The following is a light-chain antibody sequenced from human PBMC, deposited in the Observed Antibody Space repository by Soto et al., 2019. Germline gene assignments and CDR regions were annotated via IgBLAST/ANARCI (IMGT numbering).Light chain of an antibody. CDR2: AAS. V-gene: IGKV1-5*01. Sequence: DIQMTQSPSTLSRSVGGRVTITCRASQTISSWLAWYQQKPGKAPKLLIYAASTLQSGVPSRFSGSGSGTDFTLTISCLQSEDFATYYCQQYYSYPYGFGQGTKVDIK. CDR1: QTISSW. J-gene: IGKJ1*01. CDR3: QQYYSYPYG.